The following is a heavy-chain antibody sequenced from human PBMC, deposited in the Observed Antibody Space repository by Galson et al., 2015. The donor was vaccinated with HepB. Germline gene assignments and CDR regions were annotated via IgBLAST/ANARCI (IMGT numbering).Heavy chain of an antibody. V-gene: IGHV3-30*03. CDR2: ISYGAGDK. J-gene: IGHJ4*02. CDR1: GFTFSNYG. CDR3: ARDRVGALIEAVVGGDS. D-gene: IGHD1-26*01. Sequence: SLRLSCAASGFTFSNYGMHWVRQAPGKGLEWMAHISYGAGDKYYADSVKGRFTISRDNSKNTLYLQMNSLRAEDTAVYYCARDRVGALIEAVVGGDSWGQGSQVTVSS.